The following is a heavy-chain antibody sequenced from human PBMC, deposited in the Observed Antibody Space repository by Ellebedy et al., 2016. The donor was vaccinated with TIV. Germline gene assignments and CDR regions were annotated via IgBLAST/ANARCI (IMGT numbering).Heavy chain of an antibody. CDR3: ARDWGNMESPSGWDV. CDR1: GFTVSSNY. J-gene: IGHJ6*02. D-gene: IGHD3-16*01. V-gene: IGHV3-66*01. Sequence: GGSLRLSXAASGFTVSSNYMSWVRQAPGKGLEWVSVIYSGGSTYYADSVKGRFTISRDNSKNTLYLQMNSLRAEDTAVYYCARDWGNMESPSGWDVWGQGTTVTVSS. CDR2: IYSGGST.